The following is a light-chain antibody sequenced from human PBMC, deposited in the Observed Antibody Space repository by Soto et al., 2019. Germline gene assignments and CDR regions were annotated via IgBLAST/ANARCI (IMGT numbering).Light chain of an antibody. CDR1: QGISNW. CDR3: QQYNSYSRT. CDR2: HAS. Sequence: DIQMTQSPSTLSASIGDTVTVACRASQGISNWLAWYQQKPGKAPKLLIFHASSLESGVPSRFSGSGSGTEFTLTISSLQSDDFATYYCQQYNSYSRTFGQGTKGEIK. V-gene: IGKV1-5*01. J-gene: IGKJ1*01.